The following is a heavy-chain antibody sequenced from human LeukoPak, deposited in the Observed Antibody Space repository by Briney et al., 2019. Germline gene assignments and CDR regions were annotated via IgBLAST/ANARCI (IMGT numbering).Heavy chain of an antibody. V-gene: IGHV4-61*01. J-gene: IGHJ4*02. CDR3: ARGIRTGYGY. CDR2: VDYSGST. CDR1: SGSVSSGSYY. Sequence: SETLSLTCTVSSGSVSSGSYYWSWIRQPPGKGLEWIGNVDYSGSTSYNPSLKRRVTISVDRSKNQFSLKVKYLTAADTAVYYCARGIRTGYGYWGQGTRVTVSS. D-gene: IGHD1-1*01.